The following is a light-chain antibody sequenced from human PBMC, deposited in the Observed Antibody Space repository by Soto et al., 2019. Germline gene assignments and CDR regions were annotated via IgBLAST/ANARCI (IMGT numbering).Light chain of an antibody. CDR3: QSYDSSLSGSEV. J-gene: IGLJ1*01. CDR2: GNG. Sequence: QSPLTQPPSVSGAPGQRVTIACTGSSSNIGAGHDVHWYQHLPGTTPKLLIYGNGNRPSGVPDRFSGSKSGTSASLAITGLQAEDEADYYCQSYDSSLSGSEVFGTGTKVTVL. CDR1: SSNIGAGHD. V-gene: IGLV1-40*01.